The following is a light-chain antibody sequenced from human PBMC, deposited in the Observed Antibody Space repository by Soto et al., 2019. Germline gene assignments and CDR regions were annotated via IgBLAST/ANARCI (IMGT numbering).Light chain of an antibody. CDR1: QSVNSN. CDR3: QQYSKWPIT. V-gene: IGKV3-15*01. CDR2: GIS. J-gene: IGKJ5*01. Sequence: EMVMTQSPAILSVSPGESATLSCRASQSVNSNYLAWYQQHPGQPPRLLIYGISTRATGIPARFSGSGSGTEFSLPISSLQSEDFAVYYCQQYSKWPITFGQGTRLEIK.